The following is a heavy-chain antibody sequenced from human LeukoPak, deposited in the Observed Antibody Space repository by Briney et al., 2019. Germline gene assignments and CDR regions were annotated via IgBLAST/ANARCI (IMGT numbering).Heavy chain of an antibody. Sequence: GGSLRLSCAASGFTFSSYSMNWVRQAPGKGLEWLSYITRSSSSIEYADSVKGRFTISRDNAKNSMYLQMNSLRAEDTAVYYCARKDSSGYNSFDYWGQGTLVTVSS. CDR2: ITRSSSSI. D-gene: IGHD3-22*01. CDR3: ARKDSSGYNSFDY. J-gene: IGHJ4*02. CDR1: GFTFSSYS. V-gene: IGHV3-48*01.